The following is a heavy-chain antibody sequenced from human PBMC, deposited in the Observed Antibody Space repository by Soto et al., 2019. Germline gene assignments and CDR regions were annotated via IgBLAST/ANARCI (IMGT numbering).Heavy chain of an antibody. CDR1: GFTFSSYA. V-gene: IGHV3-23*01. J-gene: IGHJ6*02. CDR2: ISGSGGST. Sequence: PGGSLRLSCAASGFTFSSYAMSWVRQAPGKGLEWVSAISGSGGSTYYADSVKGRFTISRDNSKNTLYLQMNSLRAEDTAVYYCAKCWPVQARVYYYYGMDVWGQGTTVTVSS. CDR3: AKCWPVQARVYYYYGMDV.